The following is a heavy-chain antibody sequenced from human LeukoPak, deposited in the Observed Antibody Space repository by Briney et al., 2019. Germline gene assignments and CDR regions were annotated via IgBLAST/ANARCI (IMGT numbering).Heavy chain of an antibody. V-gene: IGHV4-30-4*08. J-gene: IGHJ4*02. CDR2: IYYSGST. CDR1: GGSISSGDYY. CDR3: ATKGGVVGATNFDY. Sequence: SETLSLTCTVSGGSISSGDYYWSWIRQPPGKGLEWIGYIYYSGSTYYDPSLKSRVTISVDTSKNQFSLKLSSVTAADTAVYYCATKGGVVGATNFDYWGQGTLVTVSS. D-gene: IGHD1-26*01.